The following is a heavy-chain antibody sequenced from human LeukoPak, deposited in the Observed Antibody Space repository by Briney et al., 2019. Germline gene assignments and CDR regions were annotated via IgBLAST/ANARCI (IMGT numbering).Heavy chain of an antibody. Sequence: GXSLRLSCAASGFTFTTYWMTWVRQAPGKGQEWVANIKQDGSQKYYVDSVKGRFTISRDNAKNSLYLQMNSLKAEDTAVYYCARENWANDYWGQGTLVTVSS. D-gene: IGHD7-27*01. CDR2: IKQDGSQK. CDR1: GFTFTTYW. V-gene: IGHV3-7*01. CDR3: ARENWANDY. J-gene: IGHJ4*02.